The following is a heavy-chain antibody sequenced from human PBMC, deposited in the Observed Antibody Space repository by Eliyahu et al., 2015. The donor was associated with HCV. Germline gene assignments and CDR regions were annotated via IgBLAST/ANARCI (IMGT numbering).Heavy chain of an antibody. J-gene: IGHJ4*02. D-gene: IGHD1-1*01. CDR2: ISSSSSYI. V-gene: IGHV3-21*01. Sequence: EVQLVESXGGLVXPGGSLXLSCAASGFTFSSYSMNWVRQAPGKGLEWVSSISSSSSYIYYADSVKGRFTISRDNAKNSLYLQMNSLRAEDTAVYYCARDPTLARYVWGQGTLVTVSS. CDR3: ARDPTLARYV. CDR1: GFTFSSYS.